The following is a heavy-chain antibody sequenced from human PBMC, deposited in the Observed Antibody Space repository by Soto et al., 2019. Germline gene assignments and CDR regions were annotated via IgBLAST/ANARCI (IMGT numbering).Heavy chain of an antibody. CDR2: VSNTATT. CDR1: GASIINYY. D-gene: IGHD6-13*01. J-gene: IGHJ4*02. V-gene: IGHV4-59*01. Sequence: SETRSLTCTVSGASIINYYWAWIRQSPGGGLESIGYVSNTATTTYNPSLKNRVTISVDTSKNQFSLELNSVTAADTAVYYCAGGIAPIQLDYWGQGTLVTVSS. CDR3: AGGIAPIQLDY.